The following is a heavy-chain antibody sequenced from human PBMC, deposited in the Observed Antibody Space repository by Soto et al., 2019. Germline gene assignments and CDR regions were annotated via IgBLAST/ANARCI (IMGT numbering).Heavy chain of an antibody. D-gene: IGHD6-13*01. J-gene: IGHJ4*02. CDR2: IWYDGSNK. Sequence: GGSLRLSCAASGFTFSSYGMHWVRQAPGKGLEWVAVIWYDGSNKYYADSVKGRFTISRDNSKNTLYLQMNSLRAEDTAVYYCASGEQQLVLDYWGQGTLVTVSS. V-gene: IGHV3-33*01. CDR3: ASGEQQLVLDY. CDR1: GFTFSSYG.